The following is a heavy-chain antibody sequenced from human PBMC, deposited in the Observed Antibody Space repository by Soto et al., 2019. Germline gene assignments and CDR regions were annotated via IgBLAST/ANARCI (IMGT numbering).Heavy chain of an antibody. CDR2: INGGNGNT. Sequence: QVQVLQSGAEVKKPGASVKVSCTASEYTFTSYTMHWLRQAPGQRLEWMGWINGGNGNTKYSQKFQGRVTITRDTSASTAYMELSSLRSDDTAVYYCARELQGLYYLDYWVQGTLVTVSS. CDR1: EYTFTSYT. CDR3: ARELQGLYYLDY. V-gene: IGHV1-3*01. J-gene: IGHJ4*02. D-gene: IGHD4-4*01.